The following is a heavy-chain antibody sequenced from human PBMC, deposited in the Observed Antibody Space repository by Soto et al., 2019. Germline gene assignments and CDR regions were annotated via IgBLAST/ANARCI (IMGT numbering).Heavy chain of an antibody. V-gene: IGHV4-31*03. J-gene: IGHJ6*02. CDR1: GGSISSGGYY. CDR2: IYYSGST. Sequence: QVQLQESGPGLVKPSQTLSLTCTVSGGSISSGGYYWSWIRQHPGKGLEWIGYIYYSGSTYYNPSLKSRVTISGDTSKNQFSLKLSSVTAAETAVYYCARDRRMWAHNGMDVWGQGTTVTVSS. D-gene: IGHD1-26*01. CDR3: ARDRRMWAHNGMDV.